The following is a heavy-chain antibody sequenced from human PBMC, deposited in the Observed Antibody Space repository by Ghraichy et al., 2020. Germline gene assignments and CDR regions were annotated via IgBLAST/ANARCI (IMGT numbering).Heavy chain of an antibody. Sequence: GGSLRLSCVASGFIVSGNYMSWVRQAPGKGLEWVSVIYSGGSTYYADSVKGRFTISRHHSKNTLYLQMNSLRTEDTAVYYCARVEYYGGYNFDYWGQGTLVTVSA. CDR2: IYSGGST. CDR1: GFIVSGNY. J-gene: IGHJ4*02. V-gene: IGHV3-53*04. D-gene: IGHD2-21*01. CDR3: ARVEYYGGYNFDY.